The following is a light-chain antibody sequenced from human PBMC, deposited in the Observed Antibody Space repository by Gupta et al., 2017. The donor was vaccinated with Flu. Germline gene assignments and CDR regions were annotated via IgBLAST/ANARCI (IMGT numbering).Light chain of an antibody. V-gene: IGKV1-16*01. CDR1: QGIRNY. CDR3: QQDSSYPST. Sequence: DIQMTQSPSSLAASVGDRVTITCRASQGIRNYLAWYQHKPGKAPKSLIYGASSLQSGVPSRFSGSGSGTXFTLTIXSLQPEDYATYYCQQDSSYPSTFGXGTKVEI. J-gene: IGKJ4*01. CDR2: GAS.